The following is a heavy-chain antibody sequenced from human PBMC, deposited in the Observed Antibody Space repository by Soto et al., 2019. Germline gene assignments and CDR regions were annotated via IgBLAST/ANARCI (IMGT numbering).Heavy chain of an antibody. CDR2: ISYHGRDE. CDR3: ARGRFSTTLYAGFDP. Sequence: GGSLRLSCAASGFTFTSYAMHWVRQAPGKGLEWVAAISYHGRDEYYADSVKGRFSISRDNSKNTLNLQMNSLRAEDTAVYYCARGRFSTTLYAGFDPWGHGTLVTVSS. D-gene: IGHD2-2*01. CDR1: GFTFTSYA. J-gene: IGHJ5*02. V-gene: IGHV3-30*04.